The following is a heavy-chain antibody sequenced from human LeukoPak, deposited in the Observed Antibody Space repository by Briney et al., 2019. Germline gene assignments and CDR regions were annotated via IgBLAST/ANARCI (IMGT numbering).Heavy chain of an antibody. CDR1: GGSISSYY. CDR3: ARGYSYGSISFDY. Sequence: SETLSLTCTVSGGSISSYYWSWIRQPPGKGLEWIGYIYYSGSTNFNPSLKSRVTISVDTSKNQFSLKLSSVTAADTAVYYCARGYSYGSISFDYWGQGTLVTVSS. CDR2: IYYSGST. D-gene: IGHD5-18*01. V-gene: IGHV4-59*01. J-gene: IGHJ4*02.